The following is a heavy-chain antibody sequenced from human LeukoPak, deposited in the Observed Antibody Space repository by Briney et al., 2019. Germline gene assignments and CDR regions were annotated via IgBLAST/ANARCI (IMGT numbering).Heavy chain of an antibody. J-gene: IGHJ4*02. CDR3: ASSRSGGGFDY. CDR1: GYTFTSYG. Sequence: ASVKVSCKASGYTFTSYGISWVRQAPGQGLEWMGWISAYNGNTNYAQKLQGRVTMTTDTSTGTAYMELRSLRSDDTAVYYCASSRSGGGFDYWGQGTLVTVSS. V-gene: IGHV1-18*01. CDR2: ISAYNGNT. D-gene: IGHD3-10*01.